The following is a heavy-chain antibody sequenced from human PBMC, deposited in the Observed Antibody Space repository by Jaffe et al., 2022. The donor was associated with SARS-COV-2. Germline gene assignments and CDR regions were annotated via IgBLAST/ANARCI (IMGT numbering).Heavy chain of an antibody. CDR2: ISSSSSYI. J-gene: IGHJ4*02. V-gene: IGHV3-21*01. D-gene: IGHD6-13*01. Sequence: EVQLVESGGGLVKPGGSLRLSCAASGFTFSSYSMNWVRQAPGKGLEWVSSISSSSSYIYYADSVKGRFTISRDNAKNSLYLQMNSLRAEDTAVYYCARAPDDSSPYFDYWGQGTLVTVSS. CDR1: GFTFSSYS. CDR3: ARAPDDSSPYFDY.